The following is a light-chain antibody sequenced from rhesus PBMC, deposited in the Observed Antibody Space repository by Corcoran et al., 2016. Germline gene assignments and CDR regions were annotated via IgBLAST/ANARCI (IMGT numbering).Light chain of an antibody. CDR1: QGTTND. J-gene: IGKJ1*01. V-gene: IGKV1-25*01. CDR2: EAS. Sequence: DIQMTQSPSSLPSSVGDRVTIICWASQGTTNDSAWYQQKPGETPKLLIYEASALESGIPSRFSGTGSGTGFTLTISSLKSEDFATYYCQHYYSTPWTFGQGTKVEIK. CDR3: QHYYSTPWT.